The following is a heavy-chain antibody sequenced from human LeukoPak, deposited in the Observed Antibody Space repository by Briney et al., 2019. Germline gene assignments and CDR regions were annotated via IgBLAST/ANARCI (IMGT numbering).Heavy chain of an antibody. D-gene: IGHD3-10*02. Sequence: GGSLRLSSAASGFTFSSYEMNWVRQAPGKGLEWVSYISSSGSTIYYADSVEGRFTISRDNAKNSPYLQMNSLRAEDTAVYYCAELGITMIGGVWGKGTTVTISS. V-gene: IGHV3-48*03. CDR1: GFTFSSYE. CDR3: AELGITMIGGV. CDR2: ISSSGSTI. J-gene: IGHJ6*04.